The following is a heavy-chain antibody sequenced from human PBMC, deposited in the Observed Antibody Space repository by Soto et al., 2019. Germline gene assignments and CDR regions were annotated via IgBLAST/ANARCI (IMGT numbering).Heavy chain of an antibody. CDR3: ARVWVRGLELSGTMVRFGAFDL. CDR1: GGTFSSYA. J-gene: IGHJ3*01. V-gene: IGHV1-69*13. D-gene: IGHD3-10*01. Sequence: GASVKVSCKASGGTFSSYAISWVRQAPGQGLEWMGGIIPIFGTANYAQKFQGRVTITADESTSTAYMELSSLRSEDTAVYYCARVWVRGLELSGTMVRFGAFDLWGQGTRVTVS. CDR2: IIPIFGTA.